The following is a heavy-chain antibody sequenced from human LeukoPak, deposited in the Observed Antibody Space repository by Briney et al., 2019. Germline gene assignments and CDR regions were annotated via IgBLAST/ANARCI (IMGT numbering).Heavy chain of an antibody. V-gene: IGHV4-34*01. D-gene: IGHD2/OR15-2a*01. CDR2: INHSGST. CDR3: ARQGFYMSFPQGPFDP. J-gene: IGHJ5*02. CDR1: GGSFSGYF. Sequence: SETLSLTCAVYGGSFSGYFRSWIRQPPGKGLEWIGEINHSGSTNYNPSLKSRVTISVDTSKNQFSLKLSSVTAADTAVYYCARQGFYMSFPQGPFDPWGQGTLVTVSS.